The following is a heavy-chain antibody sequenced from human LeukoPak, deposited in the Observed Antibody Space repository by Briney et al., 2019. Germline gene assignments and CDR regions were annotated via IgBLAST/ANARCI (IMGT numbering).Heavy chain of an antibody. D-gene: IGHD5-12*01. Sequence: PSQTLSLTCSVSGGSISGTDYYWSWIRQPPGKGLEWIGYIHHSGTTSYNPSLKNRITISVDPSMNQFSLKLTSMTAADTAVYYCAGRGYAMAYWGQGTLVTVSS. V-gene: IGHV4-30-4*01. CDR1: GGSISGTDYY. CDR2: IHHSGTT. J-gene: IGHJ4*02. CDR3: AGRGYAMAY.